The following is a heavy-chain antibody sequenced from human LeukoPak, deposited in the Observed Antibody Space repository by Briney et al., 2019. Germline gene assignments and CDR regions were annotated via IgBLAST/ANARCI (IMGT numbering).Heavy chain of an antibody. J-gene: IGHJ4*02. CDR3: AKRNTMVRGGPCFDY. V-gene: IGHV3-23*01. CDR1: GFTFSSYG. Sequence: GGPLRLSCAASGFTFSSYGMSWVRQAPGKGLEWVSIIFGNGDTTYYADSVKGRFTVSRDNSKDTLYLQMNDLRPDDTAIYYCAKRNTMVRGGPCFDYWGQGLLVTVSS. D-gene: IGHD3-10*01. CDR2: IFGNGDTT.